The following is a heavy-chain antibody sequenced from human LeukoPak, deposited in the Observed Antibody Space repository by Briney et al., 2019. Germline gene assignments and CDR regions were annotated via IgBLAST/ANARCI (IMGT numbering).Heavy chain of an antibody. Sequence: NPSETLSLTCTVSGGSISSSSYYWDWIRQPPGKGLEWIGYIYYSGSTNYNPSLKSRVTISVDTSKNQFSLKLSSVTAADTAVYYCARDVRVVVRGVNETYYYYYGMDVWGQGTTVTVSS. V-gene: IGHV4-61*01. J-gene: IGHJ6*02. CDR1: GGSISSSSYY. CDR2: IYYSGST. D-gene: IGHD3-10*01. CDR3: ARDVRVVVRGVNETYYYYYGMDV.